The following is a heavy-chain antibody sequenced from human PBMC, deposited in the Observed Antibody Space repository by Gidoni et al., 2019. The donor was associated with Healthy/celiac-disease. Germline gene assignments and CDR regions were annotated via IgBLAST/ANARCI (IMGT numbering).Heavy chain of an antibody. J-gene: IGHJ4*02. CDR1: GYTFTSYA. CDR2: INAGNGNT. V-gene: IGHV1-3*01. D-gene: IGHD6-19*01. CDR3: ARDDTIAVAGTLAFDY. Sequence: QVQLVQYGAAVKKPGASVKVSCQASGYTFTSYAMHWVRQAPGQRLEWMGWINAGNGNTKHSQKFQGRVTITRDTSASTAYMELSSLRSEDTAVYYCARDDTIAVAGTLAFDYWGQGTLVTVSS.